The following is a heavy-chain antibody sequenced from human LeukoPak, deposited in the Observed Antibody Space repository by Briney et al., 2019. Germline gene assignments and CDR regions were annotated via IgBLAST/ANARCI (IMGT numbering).Heavy chain of an antibody. CDR2: IYTSGST. CDR3: ASRPYYGDKGAFDI. D-gene: IGHD4-17*01. Sequence: PSETLSLTCTVSGGSISSGSYYWSWIRQPAGKGLEWIGRIYTSGSTNYNPSLKSRVTISVDTSKNQFSLKLSSVTAADTAVYYCASRPYYGDKGAFDIWGQGTMVTVSS. V-gene: IGHV4-61*02. J-gene: IGHJ3*02. CDR1: GGSISSGSYY.